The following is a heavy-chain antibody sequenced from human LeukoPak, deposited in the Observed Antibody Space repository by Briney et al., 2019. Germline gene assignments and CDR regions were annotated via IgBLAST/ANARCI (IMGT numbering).Heavy chain of an antibody. Sequence: GRSLRLSCAASGFTFSSYGMHWVRQAPGKGLEWVAVISYDGSKIYYADSVKGRFTISRDNSKNTLYLQMNSLRPEDTAVYYCAKSHYYSSGSYSDWGQGTLVTVSS. D-gene: IGHD3-10*01. V-gene: IGHV3-30*18. CDR2: ISYDGSKI. J-gene: IGHJ4*02. CDR1: GFTFSSYG. CDR3: AKSHYYSSGSYSD.